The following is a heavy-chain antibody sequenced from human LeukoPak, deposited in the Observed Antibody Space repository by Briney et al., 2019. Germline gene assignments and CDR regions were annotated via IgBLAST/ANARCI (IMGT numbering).Heavy chain of an antibody. V-gene: IGHV4-59*05. CDR3: ARRGGLGFDY. J-gene: IGHJ4*02. CDR2: IYYSGST. CDR1: GGSISSYY. D-gene: IGHD3-10*01. Sequence: SETLSLTCTVSGGSISSYYWSWIRQPPGKVLEWIGSIYYSGSTYYNPSLKSRVTISVDTSKNQFSLKLSSVTAADTAVYYCARRGGLGFDYWGQGTLVTVSS.